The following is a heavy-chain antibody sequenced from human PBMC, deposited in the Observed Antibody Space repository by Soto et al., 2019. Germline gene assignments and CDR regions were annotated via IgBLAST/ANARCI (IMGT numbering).Heavy chain of an antibody. CDR3: AKEIRGYSYRYPWIDP. CDR2: VNPDGSTT. V-gene: IGHV3-74*01. CDR1: KFSFSGYW. J-gene: IGHJ5*02. Sequence: PGGSLRLSCAASKFSFSGYWMHWVRQAPGKGLMWVSRVNPDGSTTTYADSVKGRFTISRDNSKNTLYLQMNSLRAEDTAVYYCAKEIRGYSYRYPWIDPWGQGTLVTVSS. D-gene: IGHD5-18*01.